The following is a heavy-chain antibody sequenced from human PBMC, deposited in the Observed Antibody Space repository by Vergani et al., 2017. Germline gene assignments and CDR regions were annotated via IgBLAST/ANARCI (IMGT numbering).Heavy chain of an antibody. CDR3: ARNXYCGGDCYSDAFDI. CDR1: GGTFSSYA. Sequence: QVQLVQSGAEVKKPGSSVKVSCKASGGTFSSYAISWVRQAPGQGLEWMGGIIPIFGTANYAQKFQGRVTITADESTSTAYMKLSSVTAADTAVYYCARNXYCGGDCYSDAFDIWGQGTMVTVSS. CDR2: IIPIFGTA. J-gene: IGHJ3*02. D-gene: IGHD2-21*02. V-gene: IGHV1-69*01.